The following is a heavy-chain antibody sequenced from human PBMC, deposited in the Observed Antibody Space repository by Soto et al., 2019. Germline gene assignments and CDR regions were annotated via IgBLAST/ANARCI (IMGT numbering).Heavy chain of an antibody. V-gene: IGHV4-39*01. J-gene: IGHJ4*02. Sequence: QMQLQESGPGLVKPSETLSLTCTVSGGSISRNSYYWGWIRQPPGKGLEWSGSIDYSGSTYYNPSLXGXVXVSXDTARNQCSLKLSSVTAADTAVYYGARHDRNGVDYWGQGTLVTVSS. CDR3: ARHDRNGVDY. D-gene: IGHD1-1*01. CDR2: IDYSGST. CDR1: GGSISRNSYY.